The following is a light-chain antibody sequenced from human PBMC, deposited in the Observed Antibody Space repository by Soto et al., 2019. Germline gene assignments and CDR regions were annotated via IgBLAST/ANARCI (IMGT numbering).Light chain of an antibody. Sequence: QPVLTQPPSVSAAPGQKGTISCSGSTSKIEKNYLSWYRQLPGTAPKLLIYEDNKRPSGIPDRFSGSKSGTSATLGITGLETGDEADYYCATWDSSLSGGVFGTGTKVTVL. V-gene: IGLV1-51*02. CDR3: ATWDSSLSGGV. J-gene: IGLJ1*01. CDR2: EDN. CDR1: TSKIEKNY.